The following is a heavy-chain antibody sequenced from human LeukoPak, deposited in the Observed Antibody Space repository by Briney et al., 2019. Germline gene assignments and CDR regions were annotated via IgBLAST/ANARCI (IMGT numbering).Heavy chain of an antibody. J-gene: IGHJ2*01. V-gene: IGHV1-69*13. Sequence: SVKVSCKASGGTFSSYAISWVRQAPGQGLEWMGGIIPIFGTANYAQKFQGRVTITADESTSTAYMELSNLRSEDTAVYYCARAREPDGPMTTVTTGYFDLWGRGTLVTVSS. CDR3: ARAREPDGPMTTVTTGYFDL. D-gene: IGHD4-17*01. CDR2: IIPIFGTA. CDR1: GGTFSSYA.